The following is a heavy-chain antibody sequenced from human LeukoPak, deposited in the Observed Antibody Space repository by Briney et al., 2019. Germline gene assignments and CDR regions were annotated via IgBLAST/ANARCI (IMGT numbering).Heavy chain of an antibody. J-gene: IGHJ5*02. CDR2: ISGGGGST. CDR3: AKGRYGDYKVDWFDP. D-gene: IGHD4-17*01. CDR1: GFTFSSYA. V-gene: IGHV3-23*01. Sequence: GESLRLSCAASGFTFSSYAMSWLRQAPGKGLEWVSAISGGGGSTYYADSVKGRFTISRDNFKNTLYLQMTSLRAEDTAVYYCAKGRYGDYKVDWFDPWGQGTLVTVSS.